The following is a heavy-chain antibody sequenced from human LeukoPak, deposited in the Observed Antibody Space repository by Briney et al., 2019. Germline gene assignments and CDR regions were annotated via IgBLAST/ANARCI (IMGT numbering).Heavy chain of an antibody. CDR3: ARDREIGYCDGNNCYDVGY. Sequence: GGSLRLSCAASGSTFSSYWMSWVRQAPGKGLEWVADIKQDGSEIYYVDSVKGRFTISRDNAKNSLYLQMNSLRAEDTAVYYCARDREIGYCDGNNCYDVGYWGQGTLVTVSS. J-gene: IGHJ4*02. V-gene: IGHV3-7*01. D-gene: IGHD2-2*01. CDR2: IKQDGSEI. CDR1: GSTFSSYW.